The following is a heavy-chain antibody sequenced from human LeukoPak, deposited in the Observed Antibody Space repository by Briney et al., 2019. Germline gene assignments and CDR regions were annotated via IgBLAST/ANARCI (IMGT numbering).Heavy chain of an antibody. CDR3: TTDSAGIDY. CDR2: ISSDGNNK. V-gene: IGHV3-30-3*01. Sequence: GGSLRLSCEASGFTFSSNNIHWVRQAPGKGLEWVAAISSDGNNKWYAVAVKGRFTISRDNSKNTVYLQMNSLKTEDTAVYYCTTDSAGIDYWGQGTLVTVSS. J-gene: IGHJ4*02. D-gene: IGHD1-26*01. CDR1: GFTFSSNN.